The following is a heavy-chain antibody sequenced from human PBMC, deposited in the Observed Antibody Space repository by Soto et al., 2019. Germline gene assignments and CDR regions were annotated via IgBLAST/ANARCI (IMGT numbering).Heavy chain of an antibody. CDR1: GFTFTKAW. D-gene: IGHD3-3*02. Sequence: VQLAESGVGFVEPGGSRRLSCAASGFTFTKAWMNCVRQAPGKGLEWVGRIKRNTDAGTADYATPVEGRFSISRDDSKNMVYLQLNNLKTEDTAVYYCTTALHFNGHEYLYGVDVWGQGTTVTVSS. CDR3: TTALHFNGHEYLYGVDV. V-gene: IGHV3-15*01. CDR2: IKRNTDAGTA. J-gene: IGHJ6*02.